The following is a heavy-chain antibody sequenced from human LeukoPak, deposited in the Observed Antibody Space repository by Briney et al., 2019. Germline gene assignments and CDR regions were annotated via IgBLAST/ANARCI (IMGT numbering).Heavy chain of an antibody. Sequence: AGGSLRLAWVAAGFSVGSNVLNWVRQGPGKGLEWVSVSGTYGRTQYADSVKGRFTISSDSYKNTMYLQINSLSVEATAVYYCARGIDGYGPDAFDIWGQGTMVTVSS. CDR2: SGTYGRT. D-gene: IGHD5-24*01. J-gene: IGHJ3*02. CDR3: ARGIDGYGPDAFDI. V-gene: IGHV3-23*01. CDR1: GFSVGSNV.